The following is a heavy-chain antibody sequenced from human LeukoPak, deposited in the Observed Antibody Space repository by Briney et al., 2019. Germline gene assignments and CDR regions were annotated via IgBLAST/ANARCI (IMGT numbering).Heavy chain of an antibody. CDR2: INHSGST. CDR3: AGQIGTSAHCSSTSCYLGYYFDY. Sequence: PSETLSLTCAVYGASFSGYYWSWIRQPPGKGLEWIGEINHSGSTNYNPSLKSRVTISVDTSKNQFSLKLSSVTAADTAVYYCAGQIGTSAHCSSTSCYLGYYFDYWGQGTLVTVSS. V-gene: IGHV4-34*01. J-gene: IGHJ4*02. CDR1: GASFSGYY. D-gene: IGHD2-2*01.